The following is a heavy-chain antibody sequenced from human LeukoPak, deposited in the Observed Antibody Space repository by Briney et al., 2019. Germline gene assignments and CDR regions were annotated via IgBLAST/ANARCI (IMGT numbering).Heavy chain of an antibody. D-gene: IGHD3-10*01. CDR2: INPSGGST. Sequence: ASLKVSCTASGYTFTSYYMHWVRQAPGQGLEWMGMINPSGGSTSYAQKFQGRVTMTRDTSTSTVYMELSSLRAEDTAVYYCARVMYLGPAYYGSGSYRLGGPDYWGQGTLVTVSS. CDR1: GYTFTSYY. CDR3: ARVMYLGPAYYGSGSYRLGGPDY. J-gene: IGHJ4*02. V-gene: IGHV1-46*01.